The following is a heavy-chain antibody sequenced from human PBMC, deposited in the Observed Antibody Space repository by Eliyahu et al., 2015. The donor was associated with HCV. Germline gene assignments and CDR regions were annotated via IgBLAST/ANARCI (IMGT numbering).Heavy chain of an antibody. CDR3: ARHQWLVPPFDY. V-gene: IGHV4-39*01. J-gene: IGHJ4*02. D-gene: IGHD6-19*01. CDR2: IHYSGST. Sequence: QLQLQETGPGLVKPSETLSLTCAVSGGSISSSSYYWGWIRQPPGKGLEWIGSIHYSGSTYYNPSLKSRVTISVHTSKNQFSLKLSSVTAADTAVYYCARHQWLVPPFDYWGQGTLVTVSS. CDR1: GGSISSSSYY.